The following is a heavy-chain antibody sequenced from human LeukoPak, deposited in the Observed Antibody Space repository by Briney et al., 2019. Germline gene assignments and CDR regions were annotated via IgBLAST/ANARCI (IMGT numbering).Heavy chain of an antibody. CDR2: ISAYNGNT. D-gene: IGHD3-3*01. V-gene: IGHV1-18*01. CDR3: ARDRPTRVLEWLSSPTYYYGMDV. J-gene: IGHJ6*02. CDR1: GYTFTSYG. Sequence: GASVKVSCKASGYTFTSYGISWVRQAPGQGLEWMGWISAYNGNTNYAQKLQGRVTMTTDTSTSTAYMELRSLRSDDTAVYYCARDRPTRVLEWLSSPTYYYGMDVWGQGTTVTVSS.